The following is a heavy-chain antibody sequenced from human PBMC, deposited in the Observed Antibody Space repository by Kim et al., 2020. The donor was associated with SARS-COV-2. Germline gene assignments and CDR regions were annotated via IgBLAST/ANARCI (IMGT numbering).Heavy chain of an antibody. V-gene: IGHV4-34*01. CDR1: GGSFSGYY. J-gene: IGHJ4*02. CDR2: INHSGST. D-gene: IGHD6-19*01. CDR3: VRGGGWSLPFDY. Sequence: SETLSLTCAVYGGSFSGYYWSWIRQPPGKGLEWIGEINHSGSTNYNPSLKSRVTISVDTSKNQFSLKLSSVTAADTAVYYCVRGGGWSLPFDYWGQGTLVTVSS.